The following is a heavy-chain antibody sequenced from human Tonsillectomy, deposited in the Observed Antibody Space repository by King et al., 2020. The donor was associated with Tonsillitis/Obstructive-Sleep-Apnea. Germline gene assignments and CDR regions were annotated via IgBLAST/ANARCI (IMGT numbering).Heavy chain of an antibody. CDR2: IYYNGGT. CDR1: GGSMNNYY. J-gene: IGHJ4*02. Sequence: QLQESGPGLVKPSESLSLTCFVSGGSMNNYYWTWVRQPPEKGLEWIGFIYYNGGTTYNSSLNSRVTMSVDTSKNQLSLTLTSVTAADTAVYYCARAPLGYCSRGNCYDGAFDYWGQGTLVTVSS. D-gene: IGHD2-15*01. CDR3: ARAPLGYCSRGNCYDGAFDY. V-gene: IGHV4-59*01.